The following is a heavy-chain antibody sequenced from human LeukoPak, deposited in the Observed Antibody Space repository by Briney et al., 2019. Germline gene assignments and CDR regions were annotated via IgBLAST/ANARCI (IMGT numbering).Heavy chain of an antibody. CDR2: IIPIFGTA. J-gene: IGHJ2*01. Sequence: GASVKVSCKASGYTFTSYGISWVRQAPGQGLEWMGGIIPIFGTANYAQKFQGRVTITADKSTSTAYMELSSLRSEDTAVYHCARAYYYDSSGYYWYFDLWGRGTLVTVSS. V-gene: IGHV1-69*06. CDR1: GYTFTSYG. CDR3: ARAYYYDSSGYYWYFDL. D-gene: IGHD3-22*01.